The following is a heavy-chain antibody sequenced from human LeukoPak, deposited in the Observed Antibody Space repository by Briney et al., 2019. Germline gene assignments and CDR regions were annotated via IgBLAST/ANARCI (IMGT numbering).Heavy chain of an antibody. CDR2: INHSGST. V-gene: IGHV4-34*01. D-gene: IGHD6-19*01. CDR1: GGSFSGYY. CDR3: ARDGPRIAVAPSKFDY. J-gene: IGHJ4*02. Sequence: SETLSLTCAVYGGSFSGYYWSWIHQPPGKGLEWIGEINHSGSTNYNPSLKSRVTISVDTSKNQFSLKLSSVTAADTAVYYCARDGPRIAVAPSKFDYWGQGTLVTVSS.